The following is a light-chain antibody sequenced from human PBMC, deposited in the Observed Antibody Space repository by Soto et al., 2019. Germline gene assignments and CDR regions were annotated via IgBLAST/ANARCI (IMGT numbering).Light chain of an antibody. V-gene: IGKV1-39*01. J-gene: IGKJ1*01. CDR3: QHSYCPTP. Sequence: DIQMPQSPSSLPASVADRVTITSRASQGISNDFGWYQKTPGTATKRLIYAATRLQSGVPSLCGGSGSGTDFTLTISLLPPEYSASYHCQHSYCPTPFGQGTKVDIK. CDR1: QGISND. CDR2: AAT.